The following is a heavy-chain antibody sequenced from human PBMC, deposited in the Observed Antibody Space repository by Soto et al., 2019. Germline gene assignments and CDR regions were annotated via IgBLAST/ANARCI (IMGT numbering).Heavy chain of an antibody. Sequence: LGESLKISCKGSGYSFTSYWIGWVRQMPGKGLEWMGIIYPGDSDTRYSPSFQGQVTISADKSISTAYLQWSSLKASDTAMYYCARSIAAAGTFAYYYYGMDVWGQGTTVTVSS. V-gene: IGHV5-51*01. CDR1: GYSFTSYW. J-gene: IGHJ6*02. D-gene: IGHD6-13*01. CDR2: IYPGDSDT. CDR3: ARSIAAAGTFAYYYYGMDV.